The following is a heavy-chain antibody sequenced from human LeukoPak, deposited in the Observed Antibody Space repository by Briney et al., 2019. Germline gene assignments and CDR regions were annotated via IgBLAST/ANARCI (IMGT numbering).Heavy chain of an antibody. D-gene: IGHD5-24*01. CDR3: ARQRDGYNKAPFDY. CDR1: GYTFTSYG. Sequence: ASVKVSCKASGYTFTSYGISWVRQAPGQGLEWMGWISAYNGNTNYAQKLQGRVTMTTDTSTSTAYMELRSLRSDDTAVYYCARQRDGYNKAPFDYWGQGTLVTVSS. V-gene: IGHV1-18*01. J-gene: IGHJ4*02. CDR2: ISAYNGNT.